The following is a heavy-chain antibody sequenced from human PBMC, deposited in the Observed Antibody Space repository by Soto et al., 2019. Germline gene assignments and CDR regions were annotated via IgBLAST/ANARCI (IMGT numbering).Heavy chain of an antibody. D-gene: IGHD1-26*01. J-gene: IGHJ6*02. CDR2: ISGSGGST. CDR1: GFTFSSYA. Sequence: PGGSMRLSCAASGFTFSSYAMSWVRQAPGKGREWVSAISGSGGSTYYADSVKGRFTISRDNSKNTLYLQLNSLRGEDTAVNYCAKDEDSGRRPPFYSGMDVWGQGTTVTVSS. CDR3: AKDEDSGRRPPFYSGMDV. V-gene: IGHV3-23*01.